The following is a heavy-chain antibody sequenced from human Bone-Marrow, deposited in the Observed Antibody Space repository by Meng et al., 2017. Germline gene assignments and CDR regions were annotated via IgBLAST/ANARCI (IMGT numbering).Heavy chain of an antibody. CDR1: GGSFSGFY. J-gene: IGHJ4*02. Sequence: QVQLRQWGAGLLKPSETLSLTCAVYGGSFSGFYWNWFRQPPGKGLEWIAEINHSGSTNINPSLKGRVTILADTSKNQFSLKVRSVTAADTAVYYCAREAYSTSLSSATGFDYWGQGTLVTVSS. D-gene: IGHD6-13*01. CDR3: AREAYSTSLSSATGFDY. CDR2: INHSGST. V-gene: IGHV4-34*01.